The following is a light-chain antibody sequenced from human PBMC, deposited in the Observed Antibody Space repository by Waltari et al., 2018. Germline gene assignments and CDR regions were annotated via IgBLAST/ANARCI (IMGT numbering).Light chain of an antibody. CDR2: KTS. CDR3: QQYNVYSLT. V-gene: IGKV1-5*03. J-gene: IGKJ4*01. CDR1: QSISNW. Sequence: DIQMTQSPSTLSASVGDRVTITCRASQSISNWLAWYQQKPGKAPKVLIYKTSNLESGVPSRFSGSGSGTEFTLTISSLQPDDFATYYCQQYNVYSLTFGGGTKVEIK.